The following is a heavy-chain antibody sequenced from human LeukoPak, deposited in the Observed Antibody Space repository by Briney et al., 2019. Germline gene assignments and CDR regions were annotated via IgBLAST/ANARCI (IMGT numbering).Heavy chain of an antibody. Sequence: GASVKVSCKASGYTFTSYGISWVRQAPGQGLEWMGWISAYNGNTNYAQKLQGRVTMTTDTSTSTAYMELRSLRSDDTAVYYCARVVLRYFDWLFMGFDYWGQGTLVTVSS. J-gene: IGHJ4*02. D-gene: IGHD3-9*01. V-gene: IGHV1-18*01. CDR2: ISAYNGNT. CDR3: ARVVLRYFDWLFMGFDY. CDR1: GYTFTSYG.